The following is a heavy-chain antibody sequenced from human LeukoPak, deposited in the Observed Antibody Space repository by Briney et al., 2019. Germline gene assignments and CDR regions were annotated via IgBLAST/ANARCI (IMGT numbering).Heavy chain of an antibody. CDR1: GGSISSSTYY. J-gene: IGHJ4*02. CDR2: IYYSGST. V-gene: IGHV4-39*07. D-gene: IGHD3-3*02. Sequence: SETLSLTCTVSGGSISSSTYYWGWIRQPPGKGLEWTGSIYYSGSTYYNPSLKSRVTISVDTSKTQFSLKLGSVTAADTAVYYCARLRRSRLAEFDYWGQGTLVTVSS. CDR3: ARLRRSRLAEFDY.